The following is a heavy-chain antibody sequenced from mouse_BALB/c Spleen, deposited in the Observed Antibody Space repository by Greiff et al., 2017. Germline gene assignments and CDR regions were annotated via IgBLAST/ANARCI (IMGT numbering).Heavy chain of an antibody. CDR3: ARGVWDY. J-gene: IGHJ2*01. CDR1: GYTFSSYW. V-gene: IGHV1-9*01. Sequence: QVQLQQSGAELMKPGASVKISCKATGYTFSSYWIEWVKQRPGHGLEWIGEILPGSGSTNYNEKFKGKATFTEDTSSNTAYMQLSSLTSEDSAVYYWARGVWDYWGQGTTLTVSS. CDR2: ILPGSGST.